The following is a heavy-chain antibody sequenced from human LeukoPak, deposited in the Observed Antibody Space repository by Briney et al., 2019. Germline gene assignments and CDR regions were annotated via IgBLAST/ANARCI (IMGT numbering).Heavy chain of an antibody. V-gene: IGHV1-2*02. D-gene: IGHD3-10*01. J-gene: IGHJ4*02. CDR1: GYTFTGYY. CDR2: INPNSGGT. Sequence: GASVNVSCTASGYTFTGYYMHWVRQAPGQGLEWMGWINPNSGGTNYAQKFQGRVTMTRDTSISTAYMELSRLRSDDTAVYYCARVAPTMVRGAPYGYWGQGTLVTVSS. CDR3: ARVAPTMVRGAPYGY.